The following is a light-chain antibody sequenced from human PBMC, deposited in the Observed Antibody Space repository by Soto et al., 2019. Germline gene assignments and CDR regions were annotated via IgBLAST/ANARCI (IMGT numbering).Light chain of an antibody. Sequence: SYELTQPLSVSVSPGQTASITCSGDKLETKYVAWYQQKPGQAPVVVVYDDSDRPSGVPERFSGSNSGITATLTISRVEAGDEADYYCQVWDSSSDHVVFGGGTQLTVL. J-gene: IGLJ2*01. V-gene: IGLV3-21*02. CDR2: DDS. CDR3: QVWDSSSDHVV. CDR1: KLETKY.